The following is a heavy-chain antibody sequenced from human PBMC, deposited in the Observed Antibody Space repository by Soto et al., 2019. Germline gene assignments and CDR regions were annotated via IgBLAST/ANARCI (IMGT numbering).Heavy chain of an antibody. CDR3: ARSPYCSSTSCYMYDY. V-gene: IGHV3-33*01. CDR1: GFTFSSYG. D-gene: IGHD2-2*02. CDR2: IWYDGSNK. Sequence: PGGSLRLSCAASGFTFSSYGMHWVRQAPGKGLEWVAVIWYDGSNKYYADSVKGRFTISRDNSKNTLYLQMNSLRAEDTAVYYCARSPYCSSTSCYMYDYWGQGTLVTVSS. J-gene: IGHJ4*02.